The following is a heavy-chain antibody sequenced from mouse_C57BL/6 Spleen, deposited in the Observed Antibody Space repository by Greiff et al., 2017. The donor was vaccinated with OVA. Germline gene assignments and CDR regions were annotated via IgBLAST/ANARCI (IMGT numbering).Heavy chain of an antibody. Sequence: VQLQQSGAELVRPGASVKLSCKASGYTFTDYYINWVKQRPGQGLEWIARIYPGSGNTYYNEKFKGKATLTAEKSSSTAYMQLSSLTSEDSAVYFCARVRVSNYVGYFDYWGQGTTLTVSS. D-gene: IGHD2-5*01. J-gene: IGHJ2*01. CDR1: GYTFTDYY. CDR3: ARVRVSNYVGYFDY. V-gene: IGHV1-76*01. CDR2: IYPGSGNT.